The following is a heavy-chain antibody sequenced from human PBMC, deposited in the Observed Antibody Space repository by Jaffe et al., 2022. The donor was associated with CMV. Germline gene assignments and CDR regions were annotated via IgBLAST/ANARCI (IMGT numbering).Heavy chain of an antibody. D-gene: IGHD2-21*02. CDR3: AKDGGVTGSYLDI. V-gene: IGHV3-33*06. Sequence: QVQLVESGGGVVQPGRSLRLSCAASGFIFSSYGMHWVRQAPGQGLEWLAVIWFDGSKKYHADSVKGRFTISRDNSNNTLDLQMNSLRAEDTAIYYCAKDGGVTGSYLDIWGQGTMVTVSS. J-gene: IGHJ3*02. CDR1: GFIFSSYG. CDR2: IWFDGSKK.